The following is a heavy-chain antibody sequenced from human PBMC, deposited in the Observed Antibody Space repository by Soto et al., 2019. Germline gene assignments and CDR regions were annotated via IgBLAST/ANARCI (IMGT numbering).Heavy chain of an antibody. CDR1: GYTFTGYY. CDR3: ARDGDGYNYAFDY. V-gene: IGHV1-2*04. D-gene: IGHD5-12*01. CDR2: INPNSGGT. J-gene: IGHJ4*02. Sequence: GASVKVSCKASGYTFTGYYMHWVRQAPGQGLEWMGWINPNSGGTNYAQKFQGWVTMTRDTSISTAYMELSRLRSDDTAVYYCARDGDGYNYAFDYWGQGTLVTVSS.